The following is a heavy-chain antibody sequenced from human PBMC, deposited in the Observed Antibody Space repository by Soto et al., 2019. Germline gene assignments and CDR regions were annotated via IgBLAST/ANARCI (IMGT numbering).Heavy chain of an antibody. CDR3: ARSYYGSGSYWFYGMDV. CDR1: GGTFGNSA. J-gene: IGHJ6*02. CDR2: IIPSFATG. Sequence: QVQLVQSGAEVKKPGSSVKVSCKASGGTFGNSAISWVRQAPGQVLEWMGGIIPSFATGNSAPEFQGRLTITADKSTTSGFLELSSLRSEDTAVYYCARSYYGSGSYWFYGMDVWGQGTTVTVSS. D-gene: IGHD3-10*01. V-gene: IGHV1-69*06.